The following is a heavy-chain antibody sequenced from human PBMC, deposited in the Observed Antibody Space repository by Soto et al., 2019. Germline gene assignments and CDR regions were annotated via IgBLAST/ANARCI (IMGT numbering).Heavy chain of an antibody. V-gene: IGHV3-30*03. CDR1: GFTFNIYG. J-gene: IGHJ4*02. Sequence: GGSLRLSCAASGFTFNIYGMHWVRQAPDKGLEWVALISYDGSNQYYADSVKGRFTISRDNSKNTLFLQMNSLRADDTAVYYCASVSTVTYDFDYWGQGTLVTVSS. D-gene: IGHD4-17*01. CDR2: ISYDGSNQ. CDR3: ASVSTVTYDFDY.